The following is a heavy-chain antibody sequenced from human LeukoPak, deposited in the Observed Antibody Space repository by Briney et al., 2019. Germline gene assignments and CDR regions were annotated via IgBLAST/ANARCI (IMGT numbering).Heavy chain of an antibody. CDR3: ARGSTDTAMDYFDY. D-gene: IGHD5-18*01. Sequence: GGSLRLSCATSGFTFDDYAMHWVRQAPGKGLEWVSGISWDSGSIGYADSVKGRFTISRDNSKNTLYLQMNSLRAEDTAVYYCARGSTDTAMDYFDYWGQGTLVTVSS. CDR2: ISWDSGSI. CDR1: GFTFDDYA. V-gene: IGHV3-9*01. J-gene: IGHJ4*02.